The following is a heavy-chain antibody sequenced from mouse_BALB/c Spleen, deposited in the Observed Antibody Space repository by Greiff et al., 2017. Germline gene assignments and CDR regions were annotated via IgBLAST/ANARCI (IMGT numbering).Heavy chain of an antibody. CDR3: ARAYGYDPWFAY. V-gene: IGHV1-14*01. Sequence: EVKVVESGPELVKPGASVKMSCKASGYTFTSYVMHWVKQKPGQGLEWIGYINPYNDGTKYNEKFKGKATLTSDKSSSTAYMELSSLTSEDSAVYYCARAYGYDPWFAYWGQGTLVTVSA. J-gene: IGHJ3*01. D-gene: IGHD2-2*01. CDR2: INPYNDGT. CDR1: GYTFTSYV.